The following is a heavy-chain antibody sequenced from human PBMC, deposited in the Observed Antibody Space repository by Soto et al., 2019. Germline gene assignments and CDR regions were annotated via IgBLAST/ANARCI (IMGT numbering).Heavy chain of an antibody. CDR2: INQDGSAK. V-gene: IGHV3-7*03. CDR1: GFTFSTYA. Sequence: EAQLLESGGGLVQPGGSLRLSCAASGFTFSTYAMTWVRQAPGKGLEWVAHINQDGSAKYYVDSVKDRFTISRDNAKNSVYLHMNSLRAEDTAVYRCTRWNYAMDVWGQGTTVTVS. CDR3: TRWNYAMDV. J-gene: IGHJ6*02.